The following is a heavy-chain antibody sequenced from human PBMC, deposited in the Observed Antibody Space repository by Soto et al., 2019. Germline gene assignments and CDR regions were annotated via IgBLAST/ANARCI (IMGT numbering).Heavy chain of an antibody. CDR1: GFTFSTSD. Sequence: GGSLRLSCTASGFTFSTSDIHWVRQAPGKGLGWVAGISYDGSHKFYAVSVKGRFTSSRENSENTAYLQMNSLGPDDTAVYSCATGRGQGSYEFAHWGQGTLVTVSS. J-gene: IGHJ4*02. V-gene: IGHV3-30*03. CDR3: ATGRGQGSYEFAH. CDR2: ISYDGSHK. D-gene: IGHD6-6*01.